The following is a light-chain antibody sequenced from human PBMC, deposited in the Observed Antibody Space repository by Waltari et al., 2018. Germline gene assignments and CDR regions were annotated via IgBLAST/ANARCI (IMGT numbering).Light chain of an antibody. Sequence: QSALTQPASVSGSPGQSITISCTGTSSDVGGYNYVSWYQQHPGKTPKLMIYDVSNRPSGVSSRFSGSKAGKTASLTSSGLQAEDEADYYCSSYTSSSTLVFGTGTKVTVL. J-gene: IGLJ1*01. CDR2: DVS. CDR3: SSYTSSSTLV. CDR1: SSDVGGYNY. V-gene: IGLV2-14*03.